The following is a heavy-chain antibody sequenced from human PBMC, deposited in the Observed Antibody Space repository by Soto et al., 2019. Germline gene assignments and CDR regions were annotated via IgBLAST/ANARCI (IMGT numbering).Heavy chain of an antibody. V-gene: IGHV4-39*01. CDR3: ARPPTASLDAFEI. CDR2: IYYSGST. Sequence: SETLSLTCTVSGGSISSSSYYWGWIRQPPGTGLEWIGSIYYSGSTYYNPSLKSRVTISVDTSKNQFSLKLNSVTAADTAVYYCARPPTASLDAFEIWGQGTMVTVSS. CDR1: GGSISSSSYY. J-gene: IGHJ3*02.